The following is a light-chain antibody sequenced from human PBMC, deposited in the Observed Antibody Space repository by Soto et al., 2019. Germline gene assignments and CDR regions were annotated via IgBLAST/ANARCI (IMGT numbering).Light chain of an antibody. CDR2: GSS. CDR3: QQYGSSPRT. J-gene: IGKJ1*01. CDR1: QSVSSNY. V-gene: IGKV3-20*01. Sequence: EIVLTQSPGTLSLSPVERATLSCSASQSVSSNYLAWYQQKPGQAPRLLIYGSSSRATGIPDRFSGRGSVTEFTLTICRLEPEDCAVFYCQQYGSSPRTFGQGTKVEI.